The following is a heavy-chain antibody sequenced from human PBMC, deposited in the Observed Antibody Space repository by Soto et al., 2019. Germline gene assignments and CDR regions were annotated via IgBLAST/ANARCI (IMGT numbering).Heavy chain of an antibody. CDR2: IKSKTDGGTT. CDR3: TIIVVVAATAENDY. D-gene: IGHD2-15*01. J-gene: IGHJ4*02. V-gene: IGHV3-15*01. CDR1: GFTFRNAW. Sequence: GGSLRLSCAASGFTFRNAWMSWVRQDPGKGLEWVGRIKSKTDGGTTDYAAPVKGRFTISRDDSKNTLYLQMNSLKTEDTAVYYCTIIVVVAATAENDYWGQGTLVTVSS.